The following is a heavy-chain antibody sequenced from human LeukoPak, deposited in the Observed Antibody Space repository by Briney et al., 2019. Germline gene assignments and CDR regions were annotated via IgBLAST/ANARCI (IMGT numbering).Heavy chain of an antibody. CDR3: ARRRYSGSYPFQY. CDR1: GFTFSSYA. J-gene: IGHJ1*01. CDR2: ISYDGSNK. Sequence: GGSLRLSCAASGFTFSSYAMRWVRQAPGKGLEWVAVISYDGSNKYYADSVKGRFTISRDNSKNTLYLQMNSLRAEDTAVYYCARRRYSGSYPFQYWGQGTLVTVSS. V-gene: IGHV3-30-3*01. D-gene: IGHD1-26*01.